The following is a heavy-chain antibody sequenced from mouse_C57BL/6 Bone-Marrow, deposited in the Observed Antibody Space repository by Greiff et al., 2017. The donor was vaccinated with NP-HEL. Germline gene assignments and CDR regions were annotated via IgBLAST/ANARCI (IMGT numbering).Heavy chain of an antibody. Sequence: LVAPSQSLSITCTVSGFSLTSYGVDWVRQSPGKGLEWLGVIWGVGSTNYNSALKSRLSISKDNSKSQVFLKMNSLQTDDTAMYYCALEVVAPMDYWGQGTSVTVSS. CDR2: IWGVGST. J-gene: IGHJ4*01. CDR3: ALEVVAPMDY. CDR1: GFSLTSYG. V-gene: IGHV2-6*01. D-gene: IGHD1-1*01.